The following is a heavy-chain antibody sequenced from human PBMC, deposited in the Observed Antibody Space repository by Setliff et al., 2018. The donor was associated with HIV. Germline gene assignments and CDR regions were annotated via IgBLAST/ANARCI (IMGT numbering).Heavy chain of an antibody. Sequence: SETLSLTCAVYGGSFSGYYWSWIRQPPGKGLEWIGEINHSGSTNYNPSLKSRVTISVHTSKNQFSLKLSSVTAEDTAVYYCARRDYGTTHYGYYYMDAWGKGTTVTAP. V-gene: IGHV4-34*01. J-gene: IGHJ6*03. D-gene: IGHD2-2*01. CDR3: ARRDYGTTHYGYYYMDA. CDR2: INHSGST. CDR1: GGSFSGYY.